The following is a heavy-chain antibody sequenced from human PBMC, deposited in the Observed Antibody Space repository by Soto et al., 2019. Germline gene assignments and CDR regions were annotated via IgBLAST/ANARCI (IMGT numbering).Heavy chain of an antibody. Sequence: QIQLVQSGAEVKKPGASVKVSCKTSGYTFITYGITWVRQAPGQGLEWMGWISPYNDNTNYAQNLQDRVTMTTDTSTTTVYMELGSLRSDDTAVYYCARGAGRSPCDYWGQGTLVTVSS. J-gene: IGHJ4*02. CDR2: ISPYNDNT. CDR3: ARGAGRSPCDY. V-gene: IGHV1-18*04. CDR1: GYTFITYG. D-gene: IGHD3-10*01.